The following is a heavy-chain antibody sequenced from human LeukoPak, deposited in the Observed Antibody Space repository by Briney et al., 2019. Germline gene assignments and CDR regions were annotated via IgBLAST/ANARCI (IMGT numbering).Heavy chain of an antibody. Sequence: SETLSLTCTVSGGSISSSSYYWGWIRQPPGKGLEWIGSMYDSGSTYYNPSLKSRVTISVDTSKNQFSLKLSSVTAADTAVYYCARMISMVRGVIMDPHFDYWGQGTLVTVSS. D-gene: IGHD3-10*01. V-gene: IGHV4-39*01. J-gene: IGHJ4*02. CDR2: MYDSGST. CDR1: GGSISSSSYY. CDR3: ARMISMVRGVIMDPHFDY.